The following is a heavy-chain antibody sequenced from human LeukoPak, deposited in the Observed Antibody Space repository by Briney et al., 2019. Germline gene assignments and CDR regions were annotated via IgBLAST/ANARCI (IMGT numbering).Heavy chain of an antibody. D-gene: IGHD6-19*01. CDR3: ARNISSGWYVDY. CDR2: ISGSGDST. CDR1: GFTFSSYA. V-gene: IGHV3-23*01. Sequence: PGGSLRLSCAASGFTFSSYAISWVRQAPGKVLEWVSGISGSGDSTSYADSVKGRFSVSRDNSKNTLYLQMNSLRAEDTALYYCARNISSGWYVDYWGPGTLVTVSS. J-gene: IGHJ4*02.